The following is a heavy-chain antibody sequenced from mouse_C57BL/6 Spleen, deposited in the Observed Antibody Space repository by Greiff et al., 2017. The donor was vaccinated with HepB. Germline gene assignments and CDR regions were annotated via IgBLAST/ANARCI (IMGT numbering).Heavy chain of an antibody. CDR3: TSIYYGLY. J-gene: IGHJ2*01. V-gene: IGHV1-15*01. D-gene: IGHD1-1*01. Sequence: VKLMESGAELVRPGASVTLSCKASGYTFTDYEMHWVKQTPVHGLEWIGAIDPETGGTAYNQKFKGKAILTADKSSSTAYMELRSLTSEDSAVYYCTSIYYGLYWGQGTTLTVSS. CDR1: GYTFTDYE. CDR2: IDPETGGT.